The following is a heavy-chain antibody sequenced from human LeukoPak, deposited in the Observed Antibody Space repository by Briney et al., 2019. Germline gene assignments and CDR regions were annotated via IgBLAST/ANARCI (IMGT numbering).Heavy chain of an antibody. CDR1: GFTFSSYG. D-gene: IGHD5-12*01. V-gene: IGHV3-30*03. J-gene: IGHJ4*02. Sequence: GRSLRLSCAASGFTFSSYGMHWVRQAPGKGLEWVAVISYDGSNKYYADSVKGRFTISRDNSKNTLFLQMNSLRGEDTAVYYCARVTLGYSAYEDQDLVYDFDYWGQGTLVTVSS. CDR3: ARVTLGYSAYEDQDLVYDFDY. CDR2: ISYDGSNK.